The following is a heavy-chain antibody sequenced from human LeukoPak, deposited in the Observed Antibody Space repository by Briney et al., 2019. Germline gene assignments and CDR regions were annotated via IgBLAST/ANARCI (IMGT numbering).Heavy chain of an antibody. CDR3: AKDFNDCSSTSCLLYYYYYGMDV. D-gene: IGHD2-2*01. CDR2: ISYDGSNK. Sequence: GGSLRLSCAASRFTFSSYGMHWVRQAPGKGLEWVAVISYDGSNKYYADSVRGRFTISRDNSKNTLYLQMNSLRAEDTAVYYCAKDFNDCSSTSCLLYYYYYGMDVWGKGTTVTVSS. CDR1: RFTFSSYG. V-gene: IGHV3-30*18. J-gene: IGHJ6*04.